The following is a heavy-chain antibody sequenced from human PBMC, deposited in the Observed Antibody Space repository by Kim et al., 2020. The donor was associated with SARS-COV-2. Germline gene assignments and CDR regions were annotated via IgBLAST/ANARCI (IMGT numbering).Heavy chain of an antibody. CDR2: FDPEDGET. J-gene: IGHJ3*02. V-gene: IGHV1-24*01. Sequence: ASVKVSCKVSGYTLTELSMHWVRQAPGKGLEWMGGFDPEDGETIYAQKFQGRVTMTEDTSTDTAYMELSSLRSEDTAVYYCATALSGPQPYAFDIWGQGTMVTVSS. D-gene: IGHD1-26*01. CDR3: ATALSGPQPYAFDI. CDR1: GYTLTELS.